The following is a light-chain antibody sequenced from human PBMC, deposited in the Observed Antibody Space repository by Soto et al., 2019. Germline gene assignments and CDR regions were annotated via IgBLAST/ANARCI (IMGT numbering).Light chain of an antibody. V-gene: IGLV4-69*01. CDR2: LNSDGSH. CDR1: SGHNSYA. CDR3: QTWSTDIRV. Sequence: QLVLTQPPSASASLAASVKLTCTLSSGHNSYAIAWHQQQPEKGPRYLMKLNSDGSHSKGDGIPDRFSGSSSGAERYLTISSLQSEDEADYYCQTWSTDIRVFGGGTKLTVL. J-gene: IGLJ3*02.